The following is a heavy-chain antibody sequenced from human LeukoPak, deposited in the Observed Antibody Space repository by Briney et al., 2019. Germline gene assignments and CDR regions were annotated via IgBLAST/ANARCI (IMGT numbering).Heavy chain of an antibody. Sequence: GGSLRLSCAASGFTFRSFSMTWVRQAPGKGLEWVSTISSSSTYIYYVDSVKGRFTISRDDAKNSLYLQMNSLRVEDTAVYYCARSANGFDYWGRGTLVTVSS. CDR2: ISSSSTYI. V-gene: IGHV3-21*01. J-gene: IGHJ4*02. D-gene: IGHD2-8*01. CDR3: ARSANGFDY. CDR1: GFTFRSFS.